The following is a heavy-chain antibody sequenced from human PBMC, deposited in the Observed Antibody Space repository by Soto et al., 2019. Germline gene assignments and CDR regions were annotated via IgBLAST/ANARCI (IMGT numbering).Heavy chain of an antibody. J-gene: IGHJ6*02. CDR1: GFTFSSYA. Sequence: EVQLVESGGGLVQPGGSLRLSCAASGFTFSSYAMHWVRQAPGKGLEYFSAITSNGGNTDYASSVKGRFTISRDNSKNTLYLQMGSLRAKDMAVYYCARRIPFGYGMDVWGQGTTVTVSS. CDR3: ARRIPFGYGMDV. D-gene: IGHD2-21*01. CDR2: ITSNGGNT. V-gene: IGHV3-64*01.